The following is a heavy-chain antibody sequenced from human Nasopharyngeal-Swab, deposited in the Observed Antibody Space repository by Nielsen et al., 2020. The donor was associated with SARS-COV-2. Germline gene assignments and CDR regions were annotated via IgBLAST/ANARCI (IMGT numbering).Heavy chain of an antibody. CDR1: GFTFSSYG. Sequence: WGSLRLSCAASGFTFSSYGMHWVRQAPGKGLEWMAVIWYDGSNKYYADSVKGRFTISRDNSKNTLYLQMNILRAEDTAVYYCAREYSSGWYIFDYWGQGTLVTVSS. D-gene: IGHD6-19*01. CDR2: IWYDGSNK. V-gene: IGHV3-33*01. CDR3: AREYSSGWYIFDY. J-gene: IGHJ4*02.